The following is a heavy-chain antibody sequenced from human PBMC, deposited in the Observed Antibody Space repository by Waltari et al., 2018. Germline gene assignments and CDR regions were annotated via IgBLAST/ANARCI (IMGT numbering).Heavy chain of an antibody. CDR3: ARVRIVVVTGTTGAFDI. V-gene: IGHV1-2*06. D-gene: IGHD2-21*02. Sequence: QVQLVQSGAEVKKPGASVKVSCKASGYTLTGYYMHWLRQAPGQGLEWMGRGNPNSGGTNYAQKCQGRVTMTRDTSISTAYMELSRLRSDDTAVYYCARVRIVVVTGTTGAFDIWGQGTMVTVSS. CDR2: GNPNSGGT. CDR1: GYTLTGYY. J-gene: IGHJ3*02.